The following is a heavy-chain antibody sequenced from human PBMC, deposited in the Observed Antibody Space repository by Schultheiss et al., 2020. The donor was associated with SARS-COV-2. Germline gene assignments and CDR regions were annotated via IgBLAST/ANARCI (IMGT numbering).Heavy chain of an antibody. CDR3: ASYYDSGWYPLGY. V-gene: IGHV3-30*16. Sequence: GGSLRLSCAASGFTFSYYAMHWVRQAPGKGLEWVAVISYDGSNKYYADSVKGRFTISRDNSKNTLYLQMDSLGPEDTAVYYCASYYDSGWYPLGYWGQGTLVTVSS. J-gene: IGHJ4*02. D-gene: IGHD6-19*01. CDR1: GFTFSYYA. CDR2: ISYDGSNK.